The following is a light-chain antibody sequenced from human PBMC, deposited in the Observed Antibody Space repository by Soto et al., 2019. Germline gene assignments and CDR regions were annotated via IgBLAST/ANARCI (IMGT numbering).Light chain of an antibody. V-gene: IGKV2-28*01. Sequence: DIVMTQSPLSLPVTPGEPASISCSSSQSLLQSNGYNYLDWYLQKPGQSPQLLIYFGSYRASGVPDRVRGSGSGTEFTLKIRRVEAEDVGVYYCMQSQQSPPTFGHGTKVEI. CDR2: FGS. CDR3: MQSQQSPPT. J-gene: IGKJ1*01. CDR1: QSLLQSNGYNY.